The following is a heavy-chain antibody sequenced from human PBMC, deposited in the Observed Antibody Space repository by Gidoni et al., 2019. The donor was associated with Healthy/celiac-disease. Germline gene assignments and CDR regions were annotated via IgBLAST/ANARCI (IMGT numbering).Heavy chain of an antibody. CDR1: GGSISSSSYH. CDR3: ARHSDYGDEIDY. Sequence: QLQLQESGPGLVKPSETLSLTCTVAGGSISSSSYHLGWIRQPPGKGLEWIGSIYYRGSTYYNPSLKSRVTISVDTSKNQFSLKLSSVTAADTAVYYCARHSDYGDEIDYWGQGTLVTVSS. J-gene: IGHJ4*02. CDR2: IYYRGST. D-gene: IGHD4-17*01. V-gene: IGHV4-39*01.